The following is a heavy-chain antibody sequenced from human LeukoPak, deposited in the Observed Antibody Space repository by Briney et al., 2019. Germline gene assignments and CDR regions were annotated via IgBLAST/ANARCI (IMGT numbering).Heavy chain of an antibody. J-gene: IGHJ4*02. Sequence: PGGSLRLSCAASGFTFSRYSMHWVRRAPGKGLEYVSAISNNGGSTYYAKSVKGRFTISRDNSKNTLYLQMGSLRAEDMAVYYCARTSIAAREADYWGQGTLVTVSS. CDR2: ISNNGGST. CDR3: ARTSIAAREADY. D-gene: IGHD6-6*01. V-gene: IGHV3-64*01. CDR1: GFTFSRYS.